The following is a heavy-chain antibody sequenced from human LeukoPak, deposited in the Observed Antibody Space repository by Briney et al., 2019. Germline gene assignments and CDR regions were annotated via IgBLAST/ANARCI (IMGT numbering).Heavy chain of an antibody. CDR3: ARDCGNCGGAPDDTFDI. CDR1: GYTFSTDG. J-gene: IGHJ3*02. D-gene: IGHD2-21*01. V-gene: IGHV1-18*01. Sequence: ASVKVSCKASGYTFSTDGSSWVRQAPGQGLEWMAWISAYTGNTNYAQNVQGRVTMTTDTSTSTAYLELRSLRSDDTAVYYCARDCGNCGGAPDDTFDIWGQGTMVTVSS. CDR2: ISAYTGNT.